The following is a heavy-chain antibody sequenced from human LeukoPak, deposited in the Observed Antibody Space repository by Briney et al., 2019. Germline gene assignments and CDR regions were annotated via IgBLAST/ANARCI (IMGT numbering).Heavy chain of an antibody. J-gene: IGHJ4*02. CDR2: IKQDGSEK. V-gene: IGHV3-7*01. CDR1: GFTHSRYW. CDR3: ARRRTTVPRVDY. D-gene: IGHD4-17*01. Sequence: GGSLRLSCAASGFTHSRYWMSWVRQAPGKGLEWVANIKQDGSEKYYVVSVKGRFTISRDNAKNSLYLQMNSLRAEDTAVYYCARRRTTVPRVDYWGQGTLVTASS.